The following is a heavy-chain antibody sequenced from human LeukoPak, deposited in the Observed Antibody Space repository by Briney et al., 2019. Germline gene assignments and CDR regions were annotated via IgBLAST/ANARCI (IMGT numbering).Heavy chain of an antibody. CDR2: IYYSGST. J-gene: IGHJ4*02. D-gene: IGHD5-12*01. V-gene: IGHV4-59*01. CDR3: ARVLPRGYSGYDYFAFDY. Sequence: PSETLSLTCTVSGGSISSYYWSWIRQPPGKGLEWIGYIYYSGSTNYNPSLKSRVTISVDTSKNQFSLKLSSVTAADTAVYYCARVLPRGYSGYDYFAFDYWGQGTLVTVSS. CDR1: GGSISSYY.